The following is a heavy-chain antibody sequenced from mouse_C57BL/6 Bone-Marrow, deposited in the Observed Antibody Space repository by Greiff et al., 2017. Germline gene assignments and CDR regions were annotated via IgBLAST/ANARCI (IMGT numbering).Heavy chain of an antibody. CDR3: ARGWLLL. Sequence: EVKLVESGGGLVKPGVSLKLSCAASGFTFSDYGMHWVRQAPEKGLEWVAYISSGSSTIYYADTVKGRFTISRDNAKNTLFLQMTSLRSEDTAMYYCARGWLLLWGQGTTLTVSS. CDR1: GFTFSDYG. D-gene: IGHD2-3*01. V-gene: IGHV5-17*01. CDR2: ISSGSSTI. J-gene: IGHJ2*01.